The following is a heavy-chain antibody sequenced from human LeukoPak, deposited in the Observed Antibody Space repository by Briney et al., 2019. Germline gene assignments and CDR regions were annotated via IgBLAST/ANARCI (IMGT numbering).Heavy chain of an antibody. Sequence: GGSLRLSCAASGFTFSSYSMNWVRQAPGKGLEWVSYISSSSSTIYYADSVKGRFTISRDNAKNSLYLQMNSLRAEDTAVYYCARDRGGYSSPQNWFDPWGQGTLVTVSS. CDR1: GFTFSSYS. D-gene: IGHD6-13*01. CDR2: ISSSSSTI. CDR3: ARDRGGYSSPQNWFDP. V-gene: IGHV3-48*04. J-gene: IGHJ5*02.